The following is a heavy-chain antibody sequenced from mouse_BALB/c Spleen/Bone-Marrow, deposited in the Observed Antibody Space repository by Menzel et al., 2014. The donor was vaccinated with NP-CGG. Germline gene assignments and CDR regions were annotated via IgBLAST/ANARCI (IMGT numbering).Heavy chain of an antibody. Sequence: QVQLQQSGAELVKPGAPVKLSCKASGYTFTSYYMYWVKQRPGQGLEWIGGINPNNGNTNFSETFKSKATLTVDKSSSTAYMQLSSLTSGDSAVYYCTRRDYWGQGTTLTVSS. CDR1: GYTFTSYY. CDR3: TRRDY. J-gene: IGHJ2*01. V-gene: IGHV1S81*02. CDR2: INPNNGNT.